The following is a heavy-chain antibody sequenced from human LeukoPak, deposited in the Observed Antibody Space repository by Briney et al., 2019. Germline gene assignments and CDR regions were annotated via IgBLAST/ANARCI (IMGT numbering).Heavy chain of an antibody. CDR3: ARAGGSQRYYYYGMDV. V-gene: IGHV3-30-3*01. CDR1: GFTFSSYP. D-gene: IGHD1-14*01. CDR2: ISYDGSTK. Sequence: GGSLRLSCAASGFTFSSYPMHWVRQAPGKGLEWVALISYDGSTKYYADSVKGRFTISRDNSKNTLYLQVDSLRAEDTAVYYCARAGGSQRYYYYGMDVWGQGTTVTVSS. J-gene: IGHJ6*02.